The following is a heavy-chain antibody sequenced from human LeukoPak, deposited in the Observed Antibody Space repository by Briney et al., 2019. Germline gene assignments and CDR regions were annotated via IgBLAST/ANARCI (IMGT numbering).Heavy chain of an antibody. V-gene: IGHV1-69*01. CDR1: GGTFSSYA. CDR3: ARMYSSSWYVNYFDY. Sequence: SVKVSCKASGGTFSSYAISWVRQAPGQGLEWMGGIIPIFGTANYARKFQGRVTITADESTSTAYMELSSLRSEDTAVYYCARMYSSSWYVNYFDYWGQGTLVTVSS. CDR2: IIPIFGTA. J-gene: IGHJ4*02. D-gene: IGHD6-13*01.